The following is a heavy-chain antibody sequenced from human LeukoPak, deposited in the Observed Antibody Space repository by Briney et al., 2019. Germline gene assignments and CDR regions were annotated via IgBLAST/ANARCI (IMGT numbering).Heavy chain of an antibody. Sequence: GGSLRLSCAASGFTFSSYGMTWVRQAPGKGLEWVSYISSSSSTIYYADSVKGRFTISRDNAKNSVYLQMNSLRGEDTAVYYCATIEAVRFHYWGQGTLVTVSS. D-gene: IGHD6-19*01. CDR2: ISSSSSTI. CDR3: ATIEAVRFHY. J-gene: IGHJ4*02. CDR1: GFTFSSYG. V-gene: IGHV3-48*04.